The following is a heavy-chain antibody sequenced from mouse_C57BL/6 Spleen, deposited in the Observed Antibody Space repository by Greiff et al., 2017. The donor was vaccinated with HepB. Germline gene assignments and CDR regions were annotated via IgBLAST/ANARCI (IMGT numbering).Heavy chain of an antibody. CDR2: ILPGSGST. V-gene: IGHV1-9*01. J-gene: IGHJ1*03. CDR3: ARNLYYYGSSYGYFDV. CDR1: GYTFTGYW. D-gene: IGHD1-1*01. Sequence: QVQLKQSGAELMKPGASVKLSCKATGYTFTGYWIEWVKQRPGHGLEWIGEILPGSGSTNYNEKFKGKATFTADTSSNTAYMQLSSLTTEDSAIYYCARNLYYYGSSYGYFDVWGTGTTVTVSS.